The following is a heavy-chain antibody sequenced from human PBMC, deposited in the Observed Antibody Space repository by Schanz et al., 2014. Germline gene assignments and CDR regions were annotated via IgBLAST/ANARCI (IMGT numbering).Heavy chain of an antibody. CDR3: ARDHTTESYYSAGPPIDY. J-gene: IGHJ4*02. V-gene: IGHV3-11*04. CDR2: IGNGGVTI. Sequence: QVQLVDSGGGLVKPGGSLRLSCTASGFPFSDYFMAWIRQPPGRGLEGVSYIGNGGVTIYYADSVKGRFTISRDNAKNTLFLQMNSLRPEDTAVYYCARDHTTESYYSAGPPIDYWGQGTLLTVSS. D-gene: IGHD1-26*01. CDR1: GFPFSDYF.